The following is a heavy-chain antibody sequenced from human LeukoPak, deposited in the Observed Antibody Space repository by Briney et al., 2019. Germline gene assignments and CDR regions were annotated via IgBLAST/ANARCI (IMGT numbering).Heavy chain of an antibody. J-gene: IGHJ6*02. V-gene: IGHV1-3*01. CDR2: INAGNGNT. CDR3: AREIFGLVSYYGMDV. D-gene: IGHD3/OR15-3a*01. Sequence: ASVKVSCKASGYTFTSYAMHWVGQAPGQRREWMGWINAGNGNTKYSQKLQGRVTITTHPSASTAYMELSSLRSEATAVYYCAREIFGLVSYYGMDVWGQGTTVTVSS. CDR1: GYTFTSYA.